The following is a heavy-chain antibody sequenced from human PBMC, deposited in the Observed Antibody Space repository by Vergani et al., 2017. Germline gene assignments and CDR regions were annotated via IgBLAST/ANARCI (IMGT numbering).Heavy chain of an antibody. Sequence: VEAGGGWVQLGGPFRPPSTAPGFPSQVFASPGARQVSGRGLEWFSGIDRNYGVKNGNSFEGRFSISRDNAKKAVFLQMNNLRHEDTALYFCVKDNDYDADGPFDLWGRGTLVTVSS. V-gene: IGHV3-9*02. J-gene: IGHJ2*01. CDR3: VKDNDYDADGPFDL. D-gene: IGHD3-16*01. CDR2: IDRNYGVK. CDR1: GFPSQVFA.